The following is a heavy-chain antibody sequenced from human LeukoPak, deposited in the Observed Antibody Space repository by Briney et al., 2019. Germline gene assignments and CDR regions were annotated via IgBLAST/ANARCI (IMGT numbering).Heavy chain of an antibody. D-gene: IGHD2-15*01. CDR1: GFTFSSYA. J-gene: IGHJ4*02. CDR3: AKDHPYCSGGSCYGY. CDR2: ISGSGGST. V-gene: IGHV3-23*01. Sequence: PGGSLRLSCAASGFTFSSYAMSWVRQAPGKGLEWVSAISGSGGSTYYADSVKGRFTISRDNSKNPLYLQMNSLRAEDTAVYYCAKDHPYCSGGSCYGYWGQGTLVTVSS.